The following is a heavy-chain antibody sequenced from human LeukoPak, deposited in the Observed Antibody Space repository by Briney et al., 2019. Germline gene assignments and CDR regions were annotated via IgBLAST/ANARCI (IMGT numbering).Heavy chain of an antibody. Sequence: GGSLRLSCAASGFTFSSYAMSWVRQAPGKGLEWVSAISGSGGSTYYADSVKGRFTISRDNSKNTLYLQMNSLRAEDTAVYYCARGNYDILTAYYTIDYWGQGTLVTVSS. D-gene: IGHD3-9*01. CDR1: GFTFSSYA. J-gene: IGHJ4*02. V-gene: IGHV3-23*01. CDR2: ISGSGGST. CDR3: ARGNYDILTAYYTIDY.